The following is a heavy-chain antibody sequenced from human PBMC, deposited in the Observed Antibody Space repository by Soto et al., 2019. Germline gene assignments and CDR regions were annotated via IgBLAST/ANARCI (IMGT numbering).Heavy chain of an antibody. V-gene: IGHV3-49*03. CDR2: IRSKAYGGTT. J-gene: IGHJ4*02. Sequence: GGSLRLSCTASGFTFGDYAMSWFRQAPGKGLEWVGFIRSKAYGGTTEYAASVKGRFTISRDDSKSIAYLQMNSLKTEDTAVYYCTRVRTYYDFWSGYYGTGSSRTKLDYWGQGTLVTVSS. D-gene: IGHD3-3*01. CDR3: TRVRTYYDFWSGYYGTGSSRTKLDY. CDR1: GFTFGDYA.